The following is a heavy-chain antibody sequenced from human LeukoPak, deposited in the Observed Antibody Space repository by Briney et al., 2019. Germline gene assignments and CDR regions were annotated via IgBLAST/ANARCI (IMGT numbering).Heavy chain of an antibody. J-gene: IGHJ4*02. Sequence: GKSLTLSCAAYGVTFSGYSMHWVRQAPGKGLEWVAVISYDGSNKYYADSVKGRFTISSDNSPNTLYLQMNSLRAEDPAVYYCASHYYWGQGTLVTVSS. V-gene: IGHV3-30*01. CDR1: GVTFSGYS. CDR3: ASHYY. CDR2: ISYDGSNK.